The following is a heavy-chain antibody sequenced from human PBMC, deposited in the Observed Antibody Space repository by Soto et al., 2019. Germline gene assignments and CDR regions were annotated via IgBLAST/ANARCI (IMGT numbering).Heavy chain of an antibody. J-gene: IGHJ5*02. CDR1: GGSTNSSHFS. CDR3: ARVEILLWFGEPIMNWFDP. Sequence: PSETLSLTCTVSGGSTNSSHFSWAWIRQPSGKGLEWVGNIYCGGSTNYNPSLKSRVAIDTTKNQISLRLTSVTAADTAVYYCARVEILLWFGEPIMNWFDPWGQGTLVTVSS. CDR2: IYCGGST. V-gene: IGHV4-39*01. D-gene: IGHD3-10*01.